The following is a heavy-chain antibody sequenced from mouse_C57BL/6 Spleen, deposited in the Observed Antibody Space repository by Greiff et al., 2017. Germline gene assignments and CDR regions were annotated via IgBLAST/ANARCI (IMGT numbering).Heavy chain of an antibody. CDR3: ARRDYGGYFDY. Sequence: EVQLQESGGDLLKPGGSLKLSCAASGFTFSSYGMSWVRQTPDKRLEWVATISSGGSYTYYPDSVKGRFTISRDNAKNTLYLQMSSLKSEDTAMYYCARRDYGGYFDYWGQGTTLTVSS. V-gene: IGHV5-6*01. CDR1: GFTFSSYG. J-gene: IGHJ2*01. CDR2: ISSGGSYT. D-gene: IGHD2-4*01.